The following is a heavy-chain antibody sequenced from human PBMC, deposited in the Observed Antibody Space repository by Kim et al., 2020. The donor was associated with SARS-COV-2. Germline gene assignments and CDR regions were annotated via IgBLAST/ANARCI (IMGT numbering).Heavy chain of an antibody. CDR2: INHSGST. CDR3: ARGAVIAVAGTVYFDY. Sequence: SETLSLTCAVYGGSFSGYYWSWIRQPPGKGLEWIGEINHSGSTNYNPSLKSRVTISVDTSKNQFSLKLSSVTAADTAVYYCARGAVIAVAGTVYFDYWGQGTLVTVSS. V-gene: IGHV4-34*01. J-gene: IGHJ4*02. CDR1: GGSFSGYY. D-gene: IGHD6-19*01.